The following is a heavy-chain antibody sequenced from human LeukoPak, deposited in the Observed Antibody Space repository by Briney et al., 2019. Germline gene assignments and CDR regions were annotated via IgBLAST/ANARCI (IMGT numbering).Heavy chain of an antibody. CDR2: FYHGGSI. CDR1: GGSINSSNW. V-gene: IGHV4-4*02. CDR3: ANVYSYGFGYYYGMDV. J-gene: IGHJ6*02. D-gene: IGHD3-16*02. Sequence: PSETLSLTCAVSGGSINSSNWWSWVRQSPGKGLEWIGEFYHGGSINYNPSLKSRVTISVDKSKNQFSLKLNSVTAADTAVYYCANVYSYGFGYYYGMDVWGQGTTVTVSS.